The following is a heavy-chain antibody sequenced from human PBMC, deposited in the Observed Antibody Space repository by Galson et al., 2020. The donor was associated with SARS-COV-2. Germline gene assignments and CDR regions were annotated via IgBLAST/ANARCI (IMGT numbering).Heavy chain of an antibody. J-gene: IGHJ4*02. CDR1: GGSIISSSHY. CDR3: ARRDSSGYDQHLYYLDD. Sequence: SQTLSHTCTVSGGSIISSSHYWVWIRQPPGKGLEWVGTINFRGSTFYNPSLNSRVTISVDTSKNQFSLKLSSVTAADTAVYFCARRDSSGYDQHLYYLDDWGQGALVTVSS. CDR2: INFRGST. D-gene: IGHD3-22*01. V-gene: IGHV4-39*01.